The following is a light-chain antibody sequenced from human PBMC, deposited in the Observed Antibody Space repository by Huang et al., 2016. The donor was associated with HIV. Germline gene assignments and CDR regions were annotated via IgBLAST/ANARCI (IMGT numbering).Light chain of an antibody. CDR2: AAS. J-gene: IGKJ2*01. CDR3: QETYSIPYT. CDR1: QGISSY. V-gene: IGKV1-39*01. Sequence: DTQMTQSPSSLSASVGDRVTITCRASQGISSYLNWYQQKPGKAPKLLIYAASTLQSGVPSRFSGSGSGTDFTLTISSLQPADSATYYCQETYSIPYTFGQGTKLETK.